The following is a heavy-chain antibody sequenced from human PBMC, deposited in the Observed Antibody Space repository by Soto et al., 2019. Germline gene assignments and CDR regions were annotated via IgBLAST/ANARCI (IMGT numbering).Heavy chain of an antibody. V-gene: IGHV1-69*06. CDR3: ARGGYSSTWSKLLDRSGLVV. Sequence: QVQLVQSGAEAKKPGSSVKVSCKTSGGTFSSYASSWVRQAPGQGLEWMGGIVPLFRRTNYAQKFQGRVTITADTATYTVYRELSGLRSGDTAVYYCARGGYSSTWSKLLDRSGLVVWGKGTTVPVSS. J-gene: IGHJ6*04. CDR2: IVPLFRRT. D-gene: IGHD6-13*01. CDR1: GGTFSSYA.